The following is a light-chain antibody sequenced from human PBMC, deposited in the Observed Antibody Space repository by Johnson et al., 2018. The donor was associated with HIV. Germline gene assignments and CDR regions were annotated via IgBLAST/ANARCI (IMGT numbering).Light chain of an antibody. V-gene: IGLV1-51*01. Sequence: QSVLTQPPSVSAAPGQKVTISCSGSSSNIGKNYVSWYQHLPGTAPKLLIYDNNKRPSGIHDRFSGSQSGTSATLAIIGPHTGDDADYYCGTWDSSLRTGCFGTGTKVTVL. CDR1: SSNIGKNY. CDR3: GTWDSSLRTGC. CDR2: DNN. J-gene: IGLJ1*01.